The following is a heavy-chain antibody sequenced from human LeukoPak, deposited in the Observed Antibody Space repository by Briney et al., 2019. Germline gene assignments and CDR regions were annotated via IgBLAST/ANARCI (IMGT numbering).Heavy chain of an antibody. CDR2: ISYDGSNK. J-gene: IGHJ4*02. Sequence: SGGSLRLSCAASGFTFSSYAMHWVRQAPGKGLEWVAVISYDGSNKYYADSVKGRFTISRDNSKNTLYLQMNSLRAEDTAVYYCAKGRYSGYDYSGPIDYWGQGTLVTVSS. D-gene: IGHD5-12*01. CDR1: GFTFSSYA. V-gene: IGHV3-30*04. CDR3: AKGRYSGYDYSGPIDY.